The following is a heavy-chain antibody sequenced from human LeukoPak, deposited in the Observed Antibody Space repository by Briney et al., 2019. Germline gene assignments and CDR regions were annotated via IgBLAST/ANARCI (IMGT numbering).Heavy chain of an antibody. J-gene: IGHJ4*02. D-gene: IGHD3-3*01. CDR2: IKQDASQE. V-gene: IGHV3-7*01. Sequence: GGSLRLSCAASGFTFSSYWMSWVRQAPGKGPEWVAHIKQDASQEYHVDSVKGRFTISRDNAKNSLYLQMNSLRAEDTAVYYCARGVVYPAWSGPHWSDYWGQGALVTVSS. CDR3: ARGVVYPAWSGPHWSDY. CDR1: GFTFSSYW.